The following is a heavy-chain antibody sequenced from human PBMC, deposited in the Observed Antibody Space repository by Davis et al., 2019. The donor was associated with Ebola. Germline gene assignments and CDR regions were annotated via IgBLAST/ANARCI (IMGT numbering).Heavy chain of an antibody. CDR2: IIPILGIP. Sequence: SVKVSCKASGYTFTGYYMHWVRQAPGQGLEWMGRIIPILGIPNYAQKFQGRVTITADESTSTAYMELSSLRSEDTAVYYCARSSATTRDAFDIWGQGAMVTVSS. D-gene: IGHD4-17*01. J-gene: IGHJ3*02. CDR1: GYTFTGYY. V-gene: IGHV1-69*10. CDR3: ARSSATTRDAFDI.